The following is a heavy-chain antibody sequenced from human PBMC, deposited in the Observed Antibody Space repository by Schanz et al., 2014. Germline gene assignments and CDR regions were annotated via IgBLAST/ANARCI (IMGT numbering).Heavy chain of an antibody. V-gene: IGHV3-9*01. CDR3: AKDFRGYIYSHLDY. CDR2: ISCNSGSI. CDR1: GFTFDDYA. J-gene: IGHJ4*01. Sequence: PGRSLRLSCAASGFTFDDYAMHWVRQAPGKGLEWVSGISCNSGSIGYADSVKGRFTISRYNAKNSLYLQVNSLRAEDTDLYYYAKDFRGYIYSHLDYCGHGTLVTVSS. D-gene: IGHD5-18*01.